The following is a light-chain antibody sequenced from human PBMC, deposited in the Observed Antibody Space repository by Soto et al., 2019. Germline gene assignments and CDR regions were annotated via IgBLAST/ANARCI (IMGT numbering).Light chain of an antibody. V-gene: IGKV1-9*01. CDR2: AAS. CDR1: QGLSSY. J-gene: IGKJ5*01. Sequence: IHLTHSPSVLSASILYRVTITCRASQGLSSYLAWYQQKPGKAPKLLIYAASTLQSGVPSRFSGSGSGTDFIFTISSLQPEDFATYYCQQYDTFPVTFGQGTRLEVK. CDR3: QQYDTFPVT.